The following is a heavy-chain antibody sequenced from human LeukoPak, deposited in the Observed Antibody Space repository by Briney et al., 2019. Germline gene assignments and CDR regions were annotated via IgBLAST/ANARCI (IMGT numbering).Heavy chain of an antibody. CDR2: ISSSSSYI. CDR1: GFTFGSYS. D-gene: IGHD1-26*01. Sequence: PGGSLRLSCAASGFTFGSYSMNWVRQAPGKGLEWVSSISSSSSYIYYADSVKGRFTISRDNAKNSLYLQMNSLRAEDTAVYYCASLVGATDYWGQGTLVTVSS. CDR3: ASLVGATDY. J-gene: IGHJ4*02. V-gene: IGHV3-21*01.